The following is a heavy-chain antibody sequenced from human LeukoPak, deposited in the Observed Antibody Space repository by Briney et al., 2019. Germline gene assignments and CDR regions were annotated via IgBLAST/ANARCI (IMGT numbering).Heavy chain of an antibody. Sequence: GESLKISCKGSGYSFTSNWIGWVRQMPGKGLEWMGIIYPGDSDTRYSPSFQGQVTISADKSISTAYLQWSSLKASDTAMYYCARHLSLYDSSGYYYVLLGYWGQGTLVTVSS. CDR2: IYPGDSDT. V-gene: IGHV5-51*01. CDR1: GYSFTSNW. D-gene: IGHD3-22*01. CDR3: ARHLSLYDSSGYYYVLLGY. J-gene: IGHJ4*02.